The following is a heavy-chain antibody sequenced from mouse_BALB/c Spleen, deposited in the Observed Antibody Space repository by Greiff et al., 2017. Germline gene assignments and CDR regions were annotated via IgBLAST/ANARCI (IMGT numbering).Heavy chain of an antibody. CDR3: ARKGTTATSMDY. CDR1: GDSITSGY. D-gene: IGHD1-2*01. CDR2: ISYSGST. J-gene: IGHJ4*01. V-gene: IGHV3-8*02. Sequence: EVKLMESGPSLVKPSQTLSLTCSVTGDSITSGYWNWIRKFPGNKLEYMGYISYSGSTYYNPSLKSRISITRDTSKNQYYLQLNSVTTEDTATYYCARKGTTATSMDYWGQGTSVTVSS.